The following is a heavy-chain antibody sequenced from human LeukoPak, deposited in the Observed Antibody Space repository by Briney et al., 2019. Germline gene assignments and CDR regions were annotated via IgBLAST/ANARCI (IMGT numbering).Heavy chain of an antibody. CDR2: IKQDGSEK. V-gene: IGHV3-7*01. J-gene: IGHJ5*02. D-gene: IGHD2-2*01. Sequence: GRSLRLSCAASGFTFSSYWMSWVRQAPGKGLEWVANIKQDGSEKYYVDSVKGRFTVSRDNAKNSLYLQMNSLRAEDTAVYYCARDQEYPTSFDPWGQGTLVTVSS. CDR1: GFTFSSYW. CDR3: ARDQEYPTSFDP.